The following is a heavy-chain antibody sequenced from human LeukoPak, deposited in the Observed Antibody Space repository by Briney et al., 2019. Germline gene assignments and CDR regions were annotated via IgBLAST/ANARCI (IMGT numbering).Heavy chain of an antibody. Sequence: GGSLRLSCAVSGLTFSRYTMSWVRQAPGKGLEWVSAISESGSGTYYADSVKGRFTISRDNSKDTLSLQMNSLRAEDTAVYYCAKDIAQGYTFGSIEQDYWGQGTLVTVSS. V-gene: IGHV3-23*01. CDR1: GLTFSRYT. D-gene: IGHD5-18*01. J-gene: IGHJ4*02. CDR3: AKDIAQGYTFGSIEQDY. CDR2: ISESGSGT.